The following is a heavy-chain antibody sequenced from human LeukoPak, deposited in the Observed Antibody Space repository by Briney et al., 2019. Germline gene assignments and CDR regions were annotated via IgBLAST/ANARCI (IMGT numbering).Heavy chain of an antibody. V-gene: IGHV1-18*01. CDR3: AREVAGDVDTALYYFDY. J-gene: IGHJ4*02. CDR1: GYTFTSYG. Sequence: ASVKVSCKASGYTFTSYGISWGRQAPGQGLEWMGWISTYNGNTNYAQKLQGRVTMTTDTSTSTAYMELRSLRSDDTAVYYCAREVAGDVDTALYYFDYWGQGTLVTVSS. D-gene: IGHD5-18*01. CDR2: ISTYNGNT.